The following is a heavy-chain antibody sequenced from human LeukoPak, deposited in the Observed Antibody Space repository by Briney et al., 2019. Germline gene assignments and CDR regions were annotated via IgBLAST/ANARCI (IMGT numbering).Heavy chain of an antibody. CDR2: INSDGKTT. Sequence: PGGSLRLSCAASGFTLSNSWMHWVRQAPGKGLVWVSRINSDGKTTTYADSVKGRFTISRDNAENTLFLQMNSLYAEDTAVYYCARDYPPDWGQGTLVTVSA. V-gene: IGHV3-74*01. CDR3: ARDYPPD. J-gene: IGHJ4*02. CDR1: GFTLSNSW.